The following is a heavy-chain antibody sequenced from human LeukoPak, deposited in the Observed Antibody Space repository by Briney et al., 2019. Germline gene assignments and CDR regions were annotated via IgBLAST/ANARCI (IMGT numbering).Heavy chain of an antibody. D-gene: IGHD5-18*01. Sequence: ASETLSLTCTVYGGSFSGYFWIWIRQPPEKGLEWIGEINHSGSTNYNPFLKSRVTISVDTSKNQFSLKLSSVTAADTAVYYCARASGVGYSYGILDSWGQGTVVTVSS. CDR1: GGSFSGYF. CDR2: INHSGST. J-gene: IGHJ4*02. V-gene: IGHV4-34*01. CDR3: ARASGVGYSYGILDS.